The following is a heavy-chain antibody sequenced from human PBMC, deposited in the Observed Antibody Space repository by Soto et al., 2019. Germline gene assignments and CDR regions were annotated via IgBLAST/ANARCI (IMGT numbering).Heavy chain of an antibody. CDR3: ARGYNWNEAYYYYYMDV. CDR1: GGSFSGYY. D-gene: IGHD1-1*01. Sequence: SGTLSLTCAVYGGSFSGYYWSWIRQPPGKGLEWIGEINHSGSTNYNPSLKSRVTISVDTSKNQFSLKLSSVTAADTAVYYCARGYNWNEAYYYYYMDVWGKGTTVTVSS. V-gene: IGHV4-34*01. CDR2: INHSGST. J-gene: IGHJ6*03.